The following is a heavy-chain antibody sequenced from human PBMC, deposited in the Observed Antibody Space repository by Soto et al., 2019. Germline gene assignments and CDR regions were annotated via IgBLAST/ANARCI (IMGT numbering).Heavy chain of an antibody. CDR3: AVTASSPGIAVAGTDY. Sequence: SVKVSCKASGGTFSSYAISWVRQAPGQGLEWMGGIIPIFGTANYAQKFQGRVTITADESTSTAYMELSSLRSEDTAVYYCAVTASSPGIAVAGTDYWGQGTLVTVSS. CDR2: IIPIFGTA. D-gene: IGHD6-19*01. V-gene: IGHV1-69*13. J-gene: IGHJ4*02. CDR1: GGTFSSYA.